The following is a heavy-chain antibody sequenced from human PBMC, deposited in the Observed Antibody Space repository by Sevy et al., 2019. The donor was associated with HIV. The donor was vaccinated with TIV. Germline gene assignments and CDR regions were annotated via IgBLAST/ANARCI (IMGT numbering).Heavy chain of an antibody. CDR1: GGTFSSYA. V-gene: IGHV1-69*13. CDR2: IIPIFGTA. J-gene: IGHJ5*02. CDR3: ARALGPLVPVGPWFDP. Sequence: ASVKVSCKASGGTFSSYAISWVRQAPGQGLEWMGGIIPIFGTANYAQKFQGRVTITADESTSTAYMELSSLRSEDTAVYYCARALGPLVPVGPWFDPWGHGTLVTVSS. D-gene: IGHD2-2*01.